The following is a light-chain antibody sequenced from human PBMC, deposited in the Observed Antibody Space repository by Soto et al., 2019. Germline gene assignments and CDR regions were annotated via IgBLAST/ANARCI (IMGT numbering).Light chain of an antibody. Sequence: QPVLTQPTSVSRSPGQSITISCTGNHNDIGTYDYVSWYQQHPGRAPRLLIHGVTTRPSGISDRFSASKSGLTASLTISGLQPEDEADYYCSSFTSNRIYVFGPGTKVTVL. V-gene: IGLV2-14*03. CDR2: GVT. CDR3: SSFTSNRIYV. J-gene: IGLJ1*01. CDR1: HNDIGTYDY.